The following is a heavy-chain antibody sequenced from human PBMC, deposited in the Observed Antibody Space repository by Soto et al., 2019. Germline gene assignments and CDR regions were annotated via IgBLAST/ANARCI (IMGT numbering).Heavy chain of an antibody. V-gene: IGHV1-46*01. D-gene: IGHD3-3*01. J-gene: IGHJ6*02. CDR2: INPSCGSA. Sequence: ASVKVSCKASGYTFTSYYMHWVRQAPGQGLEWMGIINPSCGSASYAQKFRGRVTMTADESTSTAYMELSSLRSEDTAVYYCARVAASFTIFGVVRPDYYYYYGMDVWGQGTTVTVSS. CDR1: GYTFTSYY. CDR3: ARVAASFTIFGVVRPDYYYYYGMDV.